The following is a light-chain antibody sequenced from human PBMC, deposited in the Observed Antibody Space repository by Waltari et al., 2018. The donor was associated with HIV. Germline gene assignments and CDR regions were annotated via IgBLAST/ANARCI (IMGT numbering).Light chain of an antibody. CDR3: GTWDSSLSAYV. Sequence: QSVLTQPPSVSAAPGQKVTISCSGSSSNIGNNYVSWYQQLPGTAPKLLIYEKNTRPSGIPDRFSGSKSGTSATLGITGLQTGDEADYYCGTWDSSLSAYVFGTGTKVTVL. CDR2: EKN. CDR1: SSNIGNNY. V-gene: IGLV1-51*02. J-gene: IGLJ1*01.